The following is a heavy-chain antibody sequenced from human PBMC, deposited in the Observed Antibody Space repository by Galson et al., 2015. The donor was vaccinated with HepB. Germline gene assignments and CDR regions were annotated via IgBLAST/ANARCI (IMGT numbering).Heavy chain of an antibody. D-gene: IGHD2-2*01. Sequence: SLRLSCAASGFTFSSYWMSWVRQAPGKGLEWVANIKQDGSEKYYVDSVKGRFTISRDNAKNSLYLQMNSLRAEDTAVYYCARDGLKPRYCSSTSCYAEYFQHWGQGTLVTVSS. CDR3: ARDGLKPRYCSSTSCYAEYFQH. CDR2: IKQDGSEK. V-gene: IGHV3-7*03. J-gene: IGHJ1*01. CDR1: GFTFSSYW.